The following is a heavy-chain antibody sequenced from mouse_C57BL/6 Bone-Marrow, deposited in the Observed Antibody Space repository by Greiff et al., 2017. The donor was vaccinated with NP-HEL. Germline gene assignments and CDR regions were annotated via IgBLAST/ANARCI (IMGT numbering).Heavy chain of an antibody. CDR2: IYPGDGDT. V-gene: IGHV1-82*01. J-gene: IGHJ4*01. Sequence: VQLQESGPELVKPGASVKISCKASGYAFSSSWMNWVKQRPGKGLEWIGRIYPGDGDTNYNGKFKGKATLTANKSSSTAYMQLSSLTSEDSAVYFCALGHYYGSSYGYYYAMDYWGQGTSGTVSS. CDR3: ALGHYYGSSYGYYYAMDY. D-gene: IGHD1-1*01. CDR1: GYAFSSSW.